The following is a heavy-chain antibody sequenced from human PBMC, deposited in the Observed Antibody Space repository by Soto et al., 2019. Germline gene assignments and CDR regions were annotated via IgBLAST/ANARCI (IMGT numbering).Heavy chain of an antibody. D-gene: IGHD3-3*01. J-gene: IGHJ4*02. CDR2: IKSKTDGGTT. Sequence: LRLSCAASGFTFSNAWMSWARQAPGKGLEWVGRIKSKTDGGTTDYAAPVKGRFTISRDDSKNTLYLQMNSLKTEDTAVYYCTTATEDDVWSGYSPIDVWGQGTLVTVSS. V-gene: IGHV3-15*01. CDR3: TTATEDDVWSGYSPIDV. CDR1: GFTFSNAW.